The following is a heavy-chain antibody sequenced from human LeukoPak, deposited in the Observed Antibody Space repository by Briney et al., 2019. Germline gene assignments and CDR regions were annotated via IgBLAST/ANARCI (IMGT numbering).Heavy chain of an antibody. CDR1: GYSISSGYY. D-gene: IGHD3-10*01. CDR2: IYHSGST. J-gene: IGHJ4*02. CDR3: ARVDYYGSGFSDY. Sequence: SETLSLTCAVSGYSISSGYYWGWIRQPPGKGLEWIGSIYHSGSTYYNPSLKSRVTISVDTSKNQFSLKLSSVTAADTAVYYCARVDYYGSGFSDYWGQGTLVTVSS. V-gene: IGHV4-38-2*01.